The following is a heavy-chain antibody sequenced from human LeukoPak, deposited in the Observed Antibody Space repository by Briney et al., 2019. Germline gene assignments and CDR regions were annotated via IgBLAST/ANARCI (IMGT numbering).Heavy chain of an antibody. V-gene: IGHV3-66*01. CDR3: LRGMRGQTFH. CDR1: GFILSDNY. CDR2: LYAGGST. Sequence: GGSLRLSCAASGFILSDNYMSWVSQAPGKGMEWVSTLYAGGSTYYPDSARGRFSISRANSNNTLYLQMNSLRPEDTAVYFCLRGMRGQTFHWGQGTLVTVSS. J-gene: IGHJ4*02. D-gene: IGHD3-16*01.